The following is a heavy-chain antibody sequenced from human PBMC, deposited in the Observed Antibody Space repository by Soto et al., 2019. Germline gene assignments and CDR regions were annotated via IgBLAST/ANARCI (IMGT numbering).Heavy chain of an antibody. D-gene: IGHD3-3*01. CDR1: GGSMISYY. CDR3: ARQDDFWSGSNWFDP. V-gene: IGHV4-59*04. Sequence: SETLSLTCTVSGGSMISYYWGWIRQPPGKGLEWIGNVYYNGFTYYNPSLKSRVTMFVDTSKNHFSLKMTSVTAADTAVYYCARQDDFWSGSNWFDPWGQGTLVTVSS. J-gene: IGHJ5*02. CDR2: VYYNGFT.